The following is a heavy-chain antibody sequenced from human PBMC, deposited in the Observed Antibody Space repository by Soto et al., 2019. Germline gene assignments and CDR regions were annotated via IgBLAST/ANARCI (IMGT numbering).Heavy chain of an antibody. CDR1: GYTFTSYG. J-gene: IGHJ1*01. D-gene: IGHD1-26*01. V-gene: IGHV1-18*01. Sequence: GPPVKVSCKASGYTFTSYGISWVRQAPGQGLEWMGWISAYNGNTNYAQKLQGRVTMTTDTSTSTAYMELRSLRSEDTAVYYCARAADRHYLLSYWGQGTLVTVSS. CDR3: ARAADRHYLLSY. CDR2: ISAYNGNT.